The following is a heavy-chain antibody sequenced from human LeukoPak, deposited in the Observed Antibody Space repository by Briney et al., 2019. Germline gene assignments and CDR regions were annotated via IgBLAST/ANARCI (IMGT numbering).Heavy chain of an antibody. J-gene: IGHJ4*02. V-gene: IGHV3-13*05. D-gene: IGHD3-16*01. CDR2: IRPDGDP. Sequence: GGSLRLSCAASGFTFSSYDMHWVRQVTGKTLEGVSGIRPDGDPYYPGSVKGRFIISRENAKNSLYLQMNGLRAGDTAVYYCARNSGGGNFDYWGQGTLVTVSS. CDR3: ARNSGGGNFDY. CDR1: GFTFSSYD.